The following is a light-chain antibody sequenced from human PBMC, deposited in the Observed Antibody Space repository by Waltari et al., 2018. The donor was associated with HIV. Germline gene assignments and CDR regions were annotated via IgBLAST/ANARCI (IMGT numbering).Light chain of an antibody. CDR2: VNSDGSH. Sequence: QLALAQSPSASASLGASVKLTCPLSRGPSSNAIAWPQQQPEKGPRYLMKVNSDGSHIKGDGIPDRFSGSSSGAERYLTISSLQSEDEADYYCQTWGSGIRVFGGGTKLTVL. CDR3: QTWGSGIRV. J-gene: IGLJ3*02. CDR1: RGPSSNA. V-gene: IGLV4-69*01.